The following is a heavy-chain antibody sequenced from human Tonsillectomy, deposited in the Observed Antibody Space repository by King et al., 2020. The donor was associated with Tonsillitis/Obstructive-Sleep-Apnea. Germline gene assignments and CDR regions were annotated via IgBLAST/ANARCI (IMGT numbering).Heavy chain of an antibody. CDR1: GGTFSRYA. CDR2: ITPIFNTA. V-gene: IGHV1-69*01. D-gene: IGHD1-26*01. CDR3: ASRPVGATTGSFDY. Sequence: VQLVQSGAEVKKPGSSVKVSCKASGGTFSRYAFSWVRQAPGQGLEWMGGITPIFNTATYAQKFQGRVTITAAGSASTAYVELNSLRSDDTAVYYCASRPVGATTGSFDYWGQGTLVTVSS. J-gene: IGHJ4*02.